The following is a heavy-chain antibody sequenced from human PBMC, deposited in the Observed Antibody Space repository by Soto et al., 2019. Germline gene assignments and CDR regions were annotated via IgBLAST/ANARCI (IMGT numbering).Heavy chain of an antibody. V-gene: IGHV3-21*01. D-gene: IGHD3-16*01. CDR1: GFAFDSYG. CDR2: ISGSSGHI. Sequence: PGGSLRLSCEASGFAFDSYGINWVRQGPGKGLEWVSFISGSSGHIYYGDSVRGRFTISRDNAKKSVYLQMNSLRVEDTAIYYCARTWIRFGPNEYWGQGAPVTVSS. CDR3: ARTWIRFGPNEY. J-gene: IGHJ4*02.